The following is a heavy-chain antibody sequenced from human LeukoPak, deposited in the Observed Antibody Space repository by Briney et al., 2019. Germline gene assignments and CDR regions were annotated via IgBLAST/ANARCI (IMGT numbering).Heavy chain of an antibody. Sequence: SVKVSCKASGGTFSSYAISWVRQAPGQGLEWMGGIIPIFGTANYAQKFQGRVTITADESTSTAYMELSSLRSDDTAVYYCARGGQWLVAVAFDIWGQGTMVTVSS. CDR3: ARGGQWLVAVAFDI. D-gene: IGHD6-19*01. J-gene: IGHJ3*02. CDR2: IIPIFGTA. V-gene: IGHV1-69*01. CDR1: GGTFSSYA.